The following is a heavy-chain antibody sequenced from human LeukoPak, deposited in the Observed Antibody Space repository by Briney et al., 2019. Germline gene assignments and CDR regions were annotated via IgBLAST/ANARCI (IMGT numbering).Heavy chain of an antibody. D-gene: IGHD3-22*01. CDR3: AKDKNSGYQLAAEYFHH. Sequence: GGSLRLSCAASGFTFNNYAMTWVRQAPGKGLEWVSTISGSGSTTYYSDSVKGRFTISRDNSKNTLSLQMNSLRVEDTALYYCAKDKNSGYQLAAEYFHHWGQGTLVTVSS. V-gene: IGHV3-23*01. CDR1: GFTFNNYA. J-gene: IGHJ1*01. CDR2: ISGSGSTT.